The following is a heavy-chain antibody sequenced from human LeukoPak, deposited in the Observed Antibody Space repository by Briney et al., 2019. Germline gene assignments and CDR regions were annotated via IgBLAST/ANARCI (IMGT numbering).Heavy chain of an antibody. V-gene: IGHV3-66*01. CDR3: ARDYYDSSGYYYIDY. CDR1: GFGVSVNY. D-gene: IGHD3-22*01. J-gene: IGHJ4*02. Sequence: GGSLRLSCAASGFGVSVNYMSWVRQAPGKGLEWVSVIYSGGSTYYADSVKGRFTISRDNSKNTLYLQMNSLRAEDTAVYYCARDYYDSSGYYYIDYWGRGTLVTVSS. CDR2: IYSGGST.